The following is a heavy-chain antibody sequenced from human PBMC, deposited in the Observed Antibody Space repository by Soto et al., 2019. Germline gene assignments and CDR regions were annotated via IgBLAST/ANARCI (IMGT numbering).Heavy chain of an antibody. Sequence: QVQLVQSGAEVKKPGSSVKVSCKASGGTFSSYAISWVRQAPGQGLEWMGGIIPIFGTANYAQKFQGRVTITADESTSTADMEPSSLRSEDTAVYYCARDRGYYDFWSGHYTWPYYYYGMDVWGQGTTVTVSS. J-gene: IGHJ6*02. CDR3: ARDRGYYDFWSGHYTWPYYYYGMDV. V-gene: IGHV1-69*12. CDR2: IIPIFGTA. CDR1: GGTFSSYA. D-gene: IGHD3-3*01.